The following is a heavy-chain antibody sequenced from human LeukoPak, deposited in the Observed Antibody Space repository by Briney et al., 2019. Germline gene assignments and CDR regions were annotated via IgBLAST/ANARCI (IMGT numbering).Heavy chain of an antibody. CDR1: GGSISSGDYY. CDR2: IYYSGST. CDR3: ARDRNYYDSRGWYFDY. V-gene: IGHV4-30-4*08. J-gene: IGHJ4*02. D-gene: IGHD3-22*01. Sequence: SQTLSLTCTVSGGSISSGDYYWSWIRQPPGKGLEWIGYIYYSGSTYYNPSLKSRVTISVGTSKNQFSLKLSSVTAADTAVYYCARDRNYYDSRGWYFDYWGQGTLVTVSS.